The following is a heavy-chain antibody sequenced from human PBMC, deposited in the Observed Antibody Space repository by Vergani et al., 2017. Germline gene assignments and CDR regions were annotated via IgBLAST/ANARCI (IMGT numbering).Heavy chain of an antibody. J-gene: IGHJ4*02. CDR3: AVRPRVNLVGGEIVTKRTFDY. Sequence: QVQLQESGPGLVKPSQTLSLTCTVSGASMSSVGYYWGWIRQPPGRGLEWIGSIYHTGSAYYNPSLKSRVTVSVDTSMNQVSLKLNSVTAADTAVYYCAVRPRVNLVGGEIVTKRTFDYWSQGSLVTVSS. CDR2: IYHTGSA. V-gene: IGHV4-38-2*02. CDR1: GASMSSVGYY. D-gene: IGHD3-10*01.